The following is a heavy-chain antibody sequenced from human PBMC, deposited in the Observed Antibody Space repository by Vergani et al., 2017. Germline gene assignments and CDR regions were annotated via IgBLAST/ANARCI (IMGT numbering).Heavy chain of an antibody. CDR3: ARDPLYSTTWPFLLLDMDV. J-gene: IGHJ6*02. CDR2: FYTGGGT. V-gene: IGHV4-61*02. CDR1: GSSISSGSYY. D-gene: IGHD6-13*01. Sequence: QVQLQESGPGLVRPSQTLSLTCTVSGSSISSGSYYWSWFRQPAGKGLEWIGRFYTGGGTSYNPSLKSRVTISVDTSKNQFSLQLSPVTAADTAVYYCARDPLYSTTWPFLLLDMDVWGQGTTVTVSS.